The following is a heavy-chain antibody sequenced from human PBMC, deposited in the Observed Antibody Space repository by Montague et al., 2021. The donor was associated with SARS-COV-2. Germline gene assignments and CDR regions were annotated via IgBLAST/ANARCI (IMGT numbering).Heavy chain of an antibody. V-gene: IGHV4-39*01. Sequence: SETLSLTCTVSGGSMYIYGSHYYWDWIRQPPGKGLEWIGTIFYTGSTIHNSSLKSRVTISIDTSKNQYSLELNSVTAADTAVYYCARRRLDFYDSRHWFDPWGQGALVTVPS. CDR3: ARRRLDFYDSRHWFDP. CDR2: IFYTGST. D-gene: IGHD3-22*01. CDR1: GGSMYIYGSHYY. J-gene: IGHJ5*02.